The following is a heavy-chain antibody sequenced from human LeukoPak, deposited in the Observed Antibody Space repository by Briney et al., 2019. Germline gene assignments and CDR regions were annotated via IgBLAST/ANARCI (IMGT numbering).Heavy chain of an antibody. Sequence: PSETLSLTCTVSGGAISSYYWSWIRQPAGQGLEWIGRIYTSGSTNYNPSLKSRVTMSVDTSKNQFSLKLSSVTAADTAVYYCARIQAYCSSTSCYGHHYYYYMDVWGKGTTVTVSS. CDR2: IYTSGST. J-gene: IGHJ6*03. CDR1: GGAISSYY. V-gene: IGHV4-4*07. D-gene: IGHD2-2*01. CDR3: ARIQAYCSSTSCYGHHYYYYMDV.